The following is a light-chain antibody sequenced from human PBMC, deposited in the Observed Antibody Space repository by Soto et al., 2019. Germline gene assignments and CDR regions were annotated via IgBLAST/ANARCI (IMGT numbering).Light chain of an antibody. CDR2: HNN. J-gene: IGLJ1*01. CDR1: SSNIGAGYD. Sequence: QPVLTQPPSGSGAPGQRVTISCTGSSSNIGAGYDVHWYQQLPGAAPKLLIYHNNNRPSGVPDRFSGSQSGTSASLAITGLQAEDEADYYCQSYDSTYVFGTGTKLTVL. V-gene: IGLV1-40*01. CDR3: QSYDSTYV.